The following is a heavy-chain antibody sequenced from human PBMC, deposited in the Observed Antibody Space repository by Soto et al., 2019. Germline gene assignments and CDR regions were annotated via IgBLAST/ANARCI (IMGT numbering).Heavy chain of an antibody. J-gene: IGHJ2*01. CDR1: GFTFSSYW. Sequence: LSLTCAASGFTFSSYWMHWVRQAPGKGLVWVSRINSDGSSTSYADSVKGRFTISRDNAKNTLYLQMNSLRAEDTAVYYCARELSIAARRINWYFDLWGRGTLVTVSS. CDR2: INSDGSST. D-gene: IGHD6-6*01. V-gene: IGHV3-74*01. CDR3: ARELSIAARRINWYFDL.